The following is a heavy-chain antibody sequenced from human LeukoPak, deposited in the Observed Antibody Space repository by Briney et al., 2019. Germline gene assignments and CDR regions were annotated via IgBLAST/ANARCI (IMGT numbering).Heavy chain of an antibody. J-gene: IGHJ4*02. Sequence: PSQTLSLTCSVSGYNINSGYCWAWFRQPPGEGLEWIGSIYSTGSTYVSRSLRSRVTVSTGPSRNQYSLRLRSVTAADTAVYFCASRATVANIYFDYWGQGNVVTVSS. CDR3: ASRATVANIYFDY. CDR2: IYSTGST. D-gene: IGHD5-12*01. CDR1: GYNINSGYC. V-gene: IGHV4-38-2*02.